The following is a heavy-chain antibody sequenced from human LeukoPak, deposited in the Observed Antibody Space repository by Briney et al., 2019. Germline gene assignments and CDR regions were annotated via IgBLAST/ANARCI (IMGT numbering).Heavy chain of an antibody. CDR2: TNPNSGGT. V-gene: IGHV1-2*06. CDR3: ARAESSNWDTKYYFDY. J-gene: IGHJ4*02. Sequence: ASVKVSCKASGYTFTGYYMHWVRQAPGQGLEWMGRTNPNSGGTNYAQKFQGRVTMTRDTSISTAYMELSRLRSDDTAVYYCARAESSNWDTKYYFDYWGQGTLVTVSS. CDR1: GYTFTGYY. D-gene: IGHD4-11*01.